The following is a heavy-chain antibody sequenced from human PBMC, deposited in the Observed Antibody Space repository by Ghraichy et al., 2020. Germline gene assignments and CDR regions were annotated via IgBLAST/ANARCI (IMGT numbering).Heavy chain of an antibody. Sequence: SGPTLVKPTQTLTLTCTFSGFSLSTSGVGVAWIRQPPGKALEWLALIYWDDDKRYRPSLNSRLNITKDTSKDQVVLTMTNMDPVDTATYYCAHIRGANPDYWGQGTLVTVSS. V-gene: IGHV2-5*02. J-gene: IGHJ4*02. CDR3: AHIRGANPDY. CDR2: IYWDDDK. CDR1: GFSLSTSGVG. D-gene: IGHD5-12*01.